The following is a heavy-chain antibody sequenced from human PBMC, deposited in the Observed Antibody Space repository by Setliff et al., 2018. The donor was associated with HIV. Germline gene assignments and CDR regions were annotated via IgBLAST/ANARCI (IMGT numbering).Heavy chain of an antibody. CDR1: GDSISNDD. V-gene: IGHV4-59*01. D-gene: IGHD3-3*01. Sequence: SQTLSLTCAVSGDSISNDDWIWVRQPPERGLEWIVHIYSNGSTNYKPSIRSRVTISVDTSKNHLSLKLSSVTGADTAIFYCARRVGNWIFGAHNQYYYMDIWGAGTTVTVSS. J-gene: IGHJ6*03. CDR2: IYSNGST. CDR3: ARRVGNWIFGAHNQYYYMDI.